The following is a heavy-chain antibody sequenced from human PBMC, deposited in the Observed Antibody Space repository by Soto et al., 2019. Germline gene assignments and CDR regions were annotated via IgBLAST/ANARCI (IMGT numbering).Heavy chain of an antibody. J-gene: IGHJ4*02. CDR3: ARDNYGPLDF. CDR2: INPNSGET. D-gene: IGHD3-10*01. Sequence: ASVKVSCKTSGYTFTDYYIHWVRQAPGQGLEWMGRINPNSGETTFAPKFQGRVTMTRDTSTSTVYMELSSLRSDDTAVYYCARDNYGPLDFWGQGTLVTVSS. V-gene: IGHV1-2*06. CDR1: GYTFTDYY.